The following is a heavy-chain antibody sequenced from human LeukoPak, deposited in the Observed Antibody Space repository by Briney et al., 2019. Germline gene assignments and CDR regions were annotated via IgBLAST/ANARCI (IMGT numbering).Heavy chain of an antibody. CDR1: GGSISSSSYY. D-gene: IGHD3-16*01. CDR3: ARHWGGYYYYYMDV. CDR2: IYYSGST. Sequence: PSETLSLTCTVSGGSISSSSYYWGWIRQPPGKGLEWIGSIYYSGSTYYNPSLKSRVTISVDTSKNQFSLKLSSVTAADTAVYYCARHWGGYYYYYMDVWGKGTTVTVSS. J-gene: IGHJ6*03. V-gene: IGHV4-39*01.